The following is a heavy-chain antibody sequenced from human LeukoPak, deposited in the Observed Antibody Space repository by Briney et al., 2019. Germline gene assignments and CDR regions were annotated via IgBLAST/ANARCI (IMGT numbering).Heavy chain of an antibody. CDR2: ISSSSSYI. CDR3: ARGSGYSYGYIFDY. D-gene: IGHD5-18*01. V-gene: IGHV3-21*01. Sequence: PGGSLRLSCAASGFTFSSYSMNWVRQAPGKGLEWVSSISSSSSYIYYADSVKGRFTISRDNAKNSPYLQMNSLRAEDTAVYYCARGSGYSYGYIFDYWGQGTLVTVSS. J-gene: IGHJ4*02. CDR1: GFTFSSYS.